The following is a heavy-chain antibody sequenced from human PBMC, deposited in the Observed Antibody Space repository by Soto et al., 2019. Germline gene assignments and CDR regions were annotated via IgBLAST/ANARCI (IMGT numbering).Heavy chain of an antibody. J-gene: IGHJ6*02. CDR1: GDSVSSNSAA. CDR2: TYYKSKWNN. V-gene: IGHV6-1*01. D-gene: IGHD3-10*01. Sequence: SQTLSLTCAISGDSVSSNSAAWIWIRQSPSRGLEWLGRTYYKSKWNNDYALSVKSRITISPDTSQNLFSLDLDSVTPEDTAVYYCAGITWFRGLDVWGQGTPGTVS. CDR3: AGITWFRGLDV.